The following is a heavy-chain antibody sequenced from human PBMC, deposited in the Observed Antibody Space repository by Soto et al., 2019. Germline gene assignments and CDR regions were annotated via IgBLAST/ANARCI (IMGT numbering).Heavy chain of an antibody. CDR2: SVFDGNTS. Sequence: GSPVISCDAFGFTFRGYCMDWVRQAPGRGLELGAASVFDGNTSYFTGSLKSRITISRDNSKKTLSLQMNSVAADDSAVYYCARGRSVTDHDGFDSWGQGTLVTVSS. V-gene: IGHV3-30-3*01. CDR3: ARGRSVTDHDGFDS. J-gene: IGHJ5*01. D-gene: IGHD2-21*02. CDR1: GFTFRGYC.